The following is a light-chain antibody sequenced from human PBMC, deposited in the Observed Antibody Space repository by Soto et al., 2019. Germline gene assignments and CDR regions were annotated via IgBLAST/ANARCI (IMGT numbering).Light chain of an antibody. CDR2: GAS. CDR3: QQYNNWPPIT. V-gene: IGKV3-15*01. CDR1: QSVRSY. J-gene: IGKJ5*01. Sequence: EVVLTQSPATLSLSPGESATLSCRASQSVRSYLAWYQQKPGQAPRLLIYGASTRATGIPARFSGSGSGTEFTLTISSLQSEDFAVYYCQQYNNWPPITFGQGTRLEIK.